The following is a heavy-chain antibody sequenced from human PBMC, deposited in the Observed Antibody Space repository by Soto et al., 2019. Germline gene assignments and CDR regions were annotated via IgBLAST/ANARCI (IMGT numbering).Heavy chain of an antibody. V-gene: IGHV3-23*01. Sequence: GGSLRLSCAASGFTFSSYAMSWVRQAPGKGLEWVSAISGSGGSTYYADSVKGRFTISRDNSKNTLYLQMNSLRAEDTAVYYCAKDVLWFGESYYFDYWGQGTLVTVSS. J-gene: IGHJ4*02. CDR3: AKDVLWFGESYYFDY. CDR1: GFTFSSYA. CDR2: ISGSGGST. D-gene: IGHD3-10*01.